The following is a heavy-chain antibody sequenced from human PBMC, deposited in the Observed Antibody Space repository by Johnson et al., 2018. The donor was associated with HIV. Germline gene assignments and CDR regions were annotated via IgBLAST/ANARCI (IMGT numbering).Heavy chain of an antibody. CDR3: ARGIGEQQLVPGRPPPGDDAFDI. J-gene: IGHJ3*02. CDR1: GFTFSSYA. CDR2: ISSNGGST. D-gene: IGHD6-13*01. Sequence: RLSCAASGFTFSSYAMHWVRQAPGKELEYVSAISSNGGSTYYANSVKGRFTISRDNSKNTLYLQMGSLRAEDMAVYYCARGIGEQQLVPGRPPPGDDAFDIWGQGTMVTVSS. V-gene: IGHV3-64*01.